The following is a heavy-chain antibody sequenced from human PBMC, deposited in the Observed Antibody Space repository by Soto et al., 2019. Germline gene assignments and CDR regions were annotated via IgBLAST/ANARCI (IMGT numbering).Heavy chain of an antibody. Sequence: EVQLLESGGGLVQPGGSLRLSCAASGFTFSSHAMSWVRQAPGKGLEWVSSMSGSGDNTYHADSVKGRFTVSRDNSKNTLYLQMNSLRVEDTAVYSCAKGSYTNYNGFDPWGQGTLVTVSS. D-gene: IGHD4-4*01. CDR3: AKGSYTNYNGFDP. CDR1: GFTFSSHA. V-gene: IGHV3-23*01. J-gene: IGHJ5*02. CDR2: MSGSGDNT.